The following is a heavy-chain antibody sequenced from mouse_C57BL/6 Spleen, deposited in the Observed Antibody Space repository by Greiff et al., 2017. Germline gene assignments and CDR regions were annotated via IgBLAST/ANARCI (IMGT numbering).Heavy chain of an antibody. V-gene: IGHV1-22*01. Sequence: EVKLQESGPELVKPGASVKMSCKASGYTFTDYNMHWVKQSHGKSLEWIGYINPNNGGTSYNQKFKGKATLTVNKSSSTAYMELRSLTSEDSAVYYCARGGTTVVALDYWGQGTTLTVSS. CDR1: GYTFTDYN. J-gene: IGHJ2*01. CDR3: ARGGTTVVALDY. D-gene: IGHD1-1*01. CDR2: INPNNGGT.